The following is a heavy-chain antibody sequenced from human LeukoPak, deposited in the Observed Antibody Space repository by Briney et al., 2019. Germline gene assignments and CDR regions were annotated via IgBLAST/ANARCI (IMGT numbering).Heavy chain of an antibody. CDR3: ATAPYYDFWSGYYTTYYYYMDV. CDR2: IIPIFGTA. V-gene: IGHV1-69*06. CDR1: GGTFSSYA. Sequence: SVKVSCKASGGTFSSYAISWVRQAPGQGLEWMGGIIPIFGTANYAQKFQGRVTITADKSTSTAYMELSSLRSEDTAVYYCATAPYYDFWSGYYTTYYYYMDVWGKGTTVTVSS. D-gene: IGHD3-3*01. J-gene: IGHJ6*03.